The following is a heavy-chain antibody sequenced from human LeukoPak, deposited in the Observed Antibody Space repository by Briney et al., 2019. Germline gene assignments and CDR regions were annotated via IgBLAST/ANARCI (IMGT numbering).Heavy chain of an antibody. V-gene: IGHV4-59*12. CDR3: ARGGPTYYYDSSGYPLDY. D-gene: IGHD3-22*01. CDR1: GGSISSYY. J-gene: IGHJ4*02. Sequence: SETLSLTCTVSGGSISSYYWSWIRQPPGKGLEWIGYIYYSGSTNYNPSLKSRVTTSVDTSKNQFSLKMNSATAADTAVYFCARGGPTYYYDSSGYPLDYWGQGTLVTVSS. CDR2: IYYSGST.